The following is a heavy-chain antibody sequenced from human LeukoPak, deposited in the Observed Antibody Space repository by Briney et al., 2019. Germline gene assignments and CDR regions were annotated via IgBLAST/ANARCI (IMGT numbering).Heavy chain of an antibody. Sequence: PGRTLRLSCAASGFTFSSYAMHWVRQASGKGLEWVGVISYDGSNGSYADCVKGRFTISRDNSKNTLYLQRNSPRAEDTAVYYCARALGYSGYADYYYYMDVWGGGTTVTVSS. CDR3: ARALGYSGYADYYYYMDV. D-gene: IGHD5-12*01. CDR1: GFTFSSYA. CDR2: ISYDGSNG. V-gene: IGHV3-30*04. J-gene: IGHJ6*03.